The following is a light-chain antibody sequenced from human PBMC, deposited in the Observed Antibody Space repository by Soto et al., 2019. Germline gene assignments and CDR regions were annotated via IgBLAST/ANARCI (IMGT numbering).Light chain of an antibody. CDR3: EERCSPPRR. CDR2: GAS. Sequence: YPKKGATLSCRASQSVSSSYLAWYQQKPGQAPRLLIYGASSRATGIPDRFSGSGSGTDFTLTISCLEPEDIAVYYCEERCSPPRRFALGTKVDIK. J-gene: IGKJ1*01. V-gene: IGKV3-20*01. CDR1: QSVSSSY.